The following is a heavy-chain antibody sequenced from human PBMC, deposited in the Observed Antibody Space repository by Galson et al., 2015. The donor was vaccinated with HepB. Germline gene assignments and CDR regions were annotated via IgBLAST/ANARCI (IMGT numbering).Heavy chain of an antibody. CDR3: ARDSGWYQSHFDY. J-gene: IGHJ4*02. CDR1: GFTFSSYA. Sequence: SLRLSCAASGFTFSSYAMHWVRQAPGKGLEWVAVISYDGSNKYYADSVKGRFTISRDNSKNTLYLQMNSLRAEDTAVYYCARDSGWYQSHFDYWGQGTLVTVSS. V-gene: IGHV3-30-3*01. D-gene: IGHD6-19*01. CDR2: ISYDGSNK.